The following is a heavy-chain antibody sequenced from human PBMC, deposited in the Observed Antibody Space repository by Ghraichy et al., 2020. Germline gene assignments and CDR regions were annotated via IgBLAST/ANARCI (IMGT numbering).Heavy chain of an antibody. CDR1: GGSFSDYY. V-gene: IGHV4-34*01. J-gene: IGHJ2*01. CDR3: ARHGDRAWYFDL. CDR2: LHRNGGI. Sequence: SETLSLTCIGCGGSFSDYYCSWIRQSPERGLEWIGQLHRNGGIVYNPSLKSRVAISLDTSTSQLSLTMTSVTAADTAVYYCARHGDRAWYFDLWGRGTPVTVSS. D-gene: IGHD4-17*01.